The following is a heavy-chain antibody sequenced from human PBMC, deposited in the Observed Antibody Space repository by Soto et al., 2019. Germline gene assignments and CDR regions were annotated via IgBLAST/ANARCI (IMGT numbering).Heavy chain of an antibody. J-gene: IGHJ6*04. V-gene: IGHV3-33*01. Sequence: GGSLRLSCAASGFTFSSYGMHWVRQAPGKGLEWVAVIWYDGSNKYYADSVKGRFTISRDNSKNTLYLQMNSLRAEDTAVYYCARDRTMGAPLMYYYYYGMDVWGKGTTVTVSS. CDR1: GFTFSSYG. CDR3: ARDRTMGAPLMYYYYYGMDV. D-gene: IGHD1-26*01. CDR2: IWYDGSNK.